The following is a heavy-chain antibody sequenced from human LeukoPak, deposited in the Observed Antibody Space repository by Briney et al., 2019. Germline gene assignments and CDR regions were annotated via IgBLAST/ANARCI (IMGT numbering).Heavy chain of an antibody. CDR1: GFTFSSYW. CDR2: INSNGTGT. V-gene: IGHV3-74*01. Sequence: GGSLRLSCAASGFTFSSYWMYWVRQAPGKGLVWVSRINSNGTGTTYADSVKGRFTISRDNTKNTLYLQMNSLRAEDTAVYYCANSYGGNTNFGYWGQGTLVTVSS. J-gene: IGHJ4*02. D-gene: IGHD4-23*01. CDR3: ANSYGGNTNFGY.